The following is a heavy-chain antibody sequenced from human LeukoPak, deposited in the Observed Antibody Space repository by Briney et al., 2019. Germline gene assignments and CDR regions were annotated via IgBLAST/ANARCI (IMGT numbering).Heavy chain of an antibody. CDR3: AHRDLYCSSASCYSADALDL. Sequence: SGPTLVNPTETLTLTCTFSGFSLRTSGVGVGWIGQPPGKALEWLALIYWDDVKRYSPSLKSRLTITKDTSKNQVVLTMTNMDPVDTATYYCAHRDLYCSSASCYSADALDLWGQGTMVTVSS. CDR2: IYWDDVK. D-gene: IGHD2-2*02. J-gene: IGHJ3*01. V-gene: IGHV2-5*02. CDR1: GFSLRTSGVG.